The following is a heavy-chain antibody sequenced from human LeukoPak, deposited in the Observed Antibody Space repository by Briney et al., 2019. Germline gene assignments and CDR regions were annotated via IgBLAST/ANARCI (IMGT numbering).Heavy chain of an antibody. V-gene: IGHV1-18*01. J-gene: IGHJ6*03. D-gene: IGHD3-10*01. Sequence: ASVKVSCKASSYSFTSYGFSWVRQAPGQGLEWMGWISAYNGNTNYAQKLQGRVTMTTDTSTSTAYMELRSLRSDDTAVYYCARVGSYYYYMDVWGKGTTVTVSS. CDR2: ISAYNGNT. CDR3: ARVGSYYYYMDV. CDR1: SYSFTSYG.